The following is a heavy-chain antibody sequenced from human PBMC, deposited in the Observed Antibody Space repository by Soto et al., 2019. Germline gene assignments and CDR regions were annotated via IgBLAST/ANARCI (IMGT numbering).Heavy chain of an antibody. J-gene: IGHJ5*02. CDR3: ARFRRDYDILTGYYRRSWWFDP. CDR2: IYHSGTT. Sequence: PSETLSLTCTVSGGSINNHYWSWIRQPPGKGLEWIGYIYHSGTTNYSPSLKGRVTISVDTSKNQFSLKLSSVTAADTAVYYCARFRRDYDILTGYYRRSWWFDPWGQGTLVTVSS. V-gene: IGHV4-59*11. CDR1: GGSINNHY. D-gene: IGHD3-9*01.